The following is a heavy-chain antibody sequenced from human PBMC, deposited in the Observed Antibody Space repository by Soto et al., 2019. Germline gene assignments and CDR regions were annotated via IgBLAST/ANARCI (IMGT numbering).Heavy chain of an antibody. J-gene: IGHJ4*02. Sequence: SETLSLTCTVSGGSISSYYWGWIRQPPGKGLEWIGNIYYSGSANYDPSLRSRVTISLNTSKNQFSLNLNSVTAADTAIYYCARWTYCGGDCYWLDFWGQGTLVTVSS. CDR2: IYYSGSA. CDR3: ARWTYCGGDCYWLDF. CDR1: GGSISSYY. D-gene: IGHD2-21*02. V-gene: IGHV4-59*01.